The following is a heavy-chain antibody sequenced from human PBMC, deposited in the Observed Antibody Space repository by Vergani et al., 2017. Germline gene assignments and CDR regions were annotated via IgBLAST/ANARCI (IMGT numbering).Heavy chain of an antibody. V-gene: IGHV4-59*01. Sequence: QLQLQESGPGLVKLSETLSLTCTVSGGSISSYYWRWIRQPPGKGLEWIGYIYYSGSTNYNPSLKSRVTISVDTSKNQFSLKLSSVTAADTAVYYCARDRGGLGYFDYWGQGTLVTVSS. CDR3: ARDRGGLGYFDY. D-gene: IGHD4-23*01. CDR2: IYYSGST. J-gene: IGHJ4*02. CDR1: GGSISSYY.